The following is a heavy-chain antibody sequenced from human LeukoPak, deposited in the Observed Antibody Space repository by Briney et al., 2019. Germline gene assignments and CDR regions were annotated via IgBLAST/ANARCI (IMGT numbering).Heavy chain of an antibody. D-gene: IGHD3-10*01. CDR3: ARSGSYYYYGMDV. Sequence: SETLSLTCTVSGGSISSSSYYWGWIRQPPGKGLEWIGSIYYSGSTNYNPSLKSRVTISVDTSKNQFSLKLSSVTAADTAVYYCARSGSYYYYGMDVWGQGTTVTVSS. V-gene: IGHV4-39*07. CDR1: GGSISSSSYY. CDR2: IYYSGST. J-gene: IGHJ6*02.